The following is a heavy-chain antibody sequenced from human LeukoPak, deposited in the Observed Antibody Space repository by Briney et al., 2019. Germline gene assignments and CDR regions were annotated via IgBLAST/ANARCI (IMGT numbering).Heavy chain of an antibody. D-gene: IGHD6-19*01. CDR2: INTDESNI. J-gene: IGHJ4*02. CDR3: ARDGSVTGPTTFDY. Sequence: GGSLRLSCAASGFTFRSFWMHWVRQVPGKGLVWVSRINTDESNIIYADSVKGRFTISRDNAKNTLYLQMNSLRAEDTAIYYCARDGSVTGPTTFDYWGRGTLVTVSS. CDR1: GFTFRSFW. V-gene: IGHV3-74*01.